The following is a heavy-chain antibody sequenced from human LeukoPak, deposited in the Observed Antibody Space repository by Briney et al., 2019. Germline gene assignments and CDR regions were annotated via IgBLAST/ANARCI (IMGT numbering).Heavy chain of an antibody. D-gene: IGHD3-10*01. V-gene: IGHV4-30-2*01. CDR1: GYAIISGGFS. CDR3: ARSRQASGLFSS. CDR2: IYDRGPA. J-gene: IGHJ5*02. Sequence: SSETLSLTCTVSGYAIISGGFSWNWIRQPPGKGLEWIGCIYDRGPAHYNPSLKSRFTISVDRPKNQFFLNVTSLTAADTAVYYCARSRQASGLFSSWGQGTLVVVSS.